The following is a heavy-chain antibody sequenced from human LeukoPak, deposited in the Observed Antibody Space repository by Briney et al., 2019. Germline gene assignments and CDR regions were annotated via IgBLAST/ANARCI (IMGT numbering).Heavy chain of an antibody. J-gene: IGHJ4*02. CDR2: FTRNDETT. CDR3: AKVKVVGYSTFDY. D-gene: IGHD2-8*01. V-gene: IGHV3-23*01. Sequence: PGGFLRLSCAASGFSFSNWAMSWVRQAPGKGLEWVSGFTRNDETTSYADSVKGRFTISRDNSKNTLYLQMSSLRAEDTAVYYCAKVKVVGYSTFDYWGQGTLVAVSS. CDR1: GFSFSNWA.